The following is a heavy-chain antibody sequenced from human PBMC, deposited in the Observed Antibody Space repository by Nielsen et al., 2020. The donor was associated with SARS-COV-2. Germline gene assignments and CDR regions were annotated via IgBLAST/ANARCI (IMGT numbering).Heavy chain of an antibody. Sequence: ASVKVSCKASGYTFTSYGISWVRQAPGQGLEWMGWISAYNGNTNYAQKLQGRVTMTTDTSTSTAYMELRSLRSDDTAVYYCARDNRNRGWGYEDYFDYWGQGTLVTVSS. D-gene: IGHD7-27*01. V-gene: IGHV1-18*01. CDR2: ISAYNGNT. CDR3: ARDNRNRGWGYEDYFDY. CDR1: GYTFTSYG. J-gene: IGHJ4*02.